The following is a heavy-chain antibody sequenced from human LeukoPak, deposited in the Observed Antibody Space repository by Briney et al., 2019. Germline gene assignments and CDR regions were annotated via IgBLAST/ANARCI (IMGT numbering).Heavy chain of an antibody. CDR2: IYPGDSDT. Sequence: SGASLQISCKGSGYSFTTYWIGWVRPLPGRGLEWMGIIYPGDSDTRYSPSLQGQVTISADKSISTAYLQWSSLKASDTAMYYCARHVPYGDYLIDYWGQGTLVTVSS. CDR3: ARHVPYGDYLIDY. CDR1: GYSFTTYW. J-gene: IGHJ4*02. D-gene: IGHD4-17*01. V-gene: IGHV5-51*01.